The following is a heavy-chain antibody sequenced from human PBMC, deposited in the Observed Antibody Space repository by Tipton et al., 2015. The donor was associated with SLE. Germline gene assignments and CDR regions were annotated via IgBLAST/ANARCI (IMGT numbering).Heavy chain of an antibody. D-gene: IGHD3-3*01. CDR3: ARAPLLGVVTVRGPFDY. CDR2: IYYKGST. CDR1: GGSVNGHY. Sequence: LRLSCTVSGGSVNGHYWNWIRQAPGKGLEWIGYIYYKGSTDYKSSLKSRLTISIDTSKNQVSLKLTSVTAADTAVYYCARAPLLGVVTVRGPFDYWGQGTLVTVSS. V-gene: IGHV4-59*02. J-gene: IGHJ4*02.